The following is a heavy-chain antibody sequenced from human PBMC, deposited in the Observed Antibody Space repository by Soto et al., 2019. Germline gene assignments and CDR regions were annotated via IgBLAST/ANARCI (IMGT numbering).Heavy chain of an antibody. Sequence: SETLSLTCAVYGGSFSGYYWSWIRQPPGKGLEWIGEINHSGSTNYNPSLKSRVTISVDTSKNQFSLKLSSVTAADTAVYYCARGGNGHDRYYYGMDVWGQGTTVTVSS. CDR2: INHSGST. V-gene: IGHV4-34*01. D-gene: IGHD3-22*01. CDR3: ARGGNGHDRYYYGMDV. CDR1: GGSFSGYY. J-gene: IGHJ6*02.